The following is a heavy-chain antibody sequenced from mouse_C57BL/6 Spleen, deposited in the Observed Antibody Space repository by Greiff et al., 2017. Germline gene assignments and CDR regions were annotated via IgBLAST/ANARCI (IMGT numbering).Heavy chain of an antibody. CDR1: GYAFSSSW. Sequence: QVQLQQSGPELVKPGASVKISCKASGYAFSSSWMNWVKQRPGKGLEWFGRIYPGDGDTNYNGTFKGKATLTANKSSSTAYMQLSSLTSEDSAVYFCAKDSTGVFDYWGQGTTLTVSS. CDR2: IYPGDGDT. V-gene: IGHV1-82*01. CDR3: AKDSTGVFDY. J-gene: IGHJ2*01. D-gene: IGHD3-2*02.